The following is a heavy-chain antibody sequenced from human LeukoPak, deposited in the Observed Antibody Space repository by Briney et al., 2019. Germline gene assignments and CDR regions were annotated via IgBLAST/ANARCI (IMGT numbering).Heavy chain of an antibody. Sequence: PGGSLRLSCAASGFTFSSYAMHWVRQAPGKGLEWVAVISYDGSNKYYADSVKGRFTISRDNSKNTLYLQMSSLRAEDTAVYYCARDRGDGYNYYFDYWGQGTLVTVSS. D-gene: IGHD5-24*01. CDR2: ISYDGSNK. CDR1: GFTFSSYA. J-gene: IGHJ4*02. CDR3: ARDRGDGYNYYFDY. V-gene: IGHV3-30*15.